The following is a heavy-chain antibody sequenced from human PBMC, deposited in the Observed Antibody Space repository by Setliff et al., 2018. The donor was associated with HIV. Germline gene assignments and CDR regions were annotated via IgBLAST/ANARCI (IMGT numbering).Heavy chain of an antibody. J-gene: IGHJ6*02. D-gene: IGHD4-17*01. CDR2: VNRDGSST. CDR3: AKDREVTIYYYYYGMDV. V-gene: IGHV3-74*01. CDR1: GFTFGDYA. Sequence: PGGSLRLSCTASGFTFGDYAMSWVRQAPGKGLEWVSRVNRDGSSTTYADSVKDRFTISRDNAKNTLYLQMNSLRAEDTAVYYCAKDREVTIYYYYYGMDVWGQGTTVTVSS.